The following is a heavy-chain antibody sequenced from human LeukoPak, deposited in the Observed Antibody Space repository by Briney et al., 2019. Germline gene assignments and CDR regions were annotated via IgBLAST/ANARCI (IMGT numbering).Heavy chain of an antibody. CDR1: GFTFSSYA. J-gene: IGHJ4*02. CDR3: AKDIRYSSSSVDYFDY. V-gene: IGHV3-30*04. D-gene: IGHD6-6*01. Sequence: PGRSLRLSCAASGFTFSSYAMHWVRQAPGKGLEWVAVISYDGSNKYYADSVKGRFTISRDNSKNTLYLQMNSLRAEDTAVYYCAKDIRYSSSSVDYFDYWGQGTLVTVSS. CDR2: ISYDGSNK.